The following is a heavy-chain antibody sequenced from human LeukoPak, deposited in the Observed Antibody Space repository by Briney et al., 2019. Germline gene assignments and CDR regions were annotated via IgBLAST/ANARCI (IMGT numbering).Heavy chain of an antibody. CDR3: AAYGGNDAFDI. Sequence: PSETLSLTCTVSGGSISSYYWSWIRQPPGKGLEWIGYIYYSGSTNYNPSLKSRVTISVDTSKNQFSLKLSSVTAADTAVYYCAAYGGNDAFDIWGQGTMVTVSS. J-gene: IGHJ3*02. D-gene: IGHD4-23*01. CDR1: GGSISSYY. CDR2: IYYSGST. V-gene: IGHV4-59*01.